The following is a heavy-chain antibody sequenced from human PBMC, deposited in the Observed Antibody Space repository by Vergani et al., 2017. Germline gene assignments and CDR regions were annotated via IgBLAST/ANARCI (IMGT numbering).Heavy chain of an antibody. Sequence: QVQLVESGGGVVQPGRSLRLSCAASGFTFSSYAMHWVRQAPGKGLEWVAVISYDGSNKYYADSVKGRFTISRENSKNTLYLQMNSLRAEDTAVYYCARDYMGSSWYKNYYYYGMDVWGQGTTVTVSS. V-gene: IGHV3-30-3*01. CDR1: GFTFSSYA. J-gene: IGHJ6*02. CDR3: ARDYMGSSWYKNYYYYGMDV. CDR2: ISYDGSNK. D-gene: IGHD6-13*01.